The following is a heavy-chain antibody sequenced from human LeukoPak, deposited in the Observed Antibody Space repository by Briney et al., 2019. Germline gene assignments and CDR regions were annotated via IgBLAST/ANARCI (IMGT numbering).Heavy chain of an antibody. J-gene: IGHJ5*02. Sequence: SETLSLTCTVSGGSISSYYWSWIRQPPGKGLEWIGYIYYSGSTNYNPSLKGRVTISVDTSKNQFSLKLSSVTAADTAVYYCARASGGYCSGGSCLLPNWFDPWGQGTLVTVSS. CDR3: ARASGGYCSGGSCLLPNWFDP. D-gene: IGHD2-15*01. CDR2: IYYSGST. V-gene: IGHV4-59*01. CDR1: GGSISSYY.